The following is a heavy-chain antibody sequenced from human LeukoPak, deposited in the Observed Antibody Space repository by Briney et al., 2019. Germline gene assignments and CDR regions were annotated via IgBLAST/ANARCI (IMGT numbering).Heavy chain of an antibody. Sequence: PSETLSLTCTVSGGSISSYYWSWIRQPPGKGLEWIGYIYYSGSTNYNPSLKSRVTISVDTSKNQFSLKLSSVTAAGTAVYYCARDRGRLYGMDVWGQGTTVTVSS. V-gene: IGHV4-59*01. CDR2: IYYSGST. CDR1: GGSISSYY. CDR3: ARDRGRLYGMDV. D-gene: IGHD3-10*01. J-gene: IGHJ6*02.